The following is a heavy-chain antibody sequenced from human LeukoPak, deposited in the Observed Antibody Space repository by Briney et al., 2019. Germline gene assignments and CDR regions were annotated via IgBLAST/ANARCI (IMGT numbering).Heavy chain of an antibody. Sequence: GGSLKLSGAASGFTFSSYWMTWVRQAPGKGLEWVATIKHDGSEDYYVDSVKGRFTISRDNAKSSMWLQMSSLRAEDTAVYYCGRDQTPFYWGQGSLVTVSS. CDR3: GRDQTPFY. J-gene: IGHJ4*02. D-gene: IGHD2-15*01. CDR2: IKHDGSED. V-gene: IGHV3-7*01. CDR1: GFTFSSYW.